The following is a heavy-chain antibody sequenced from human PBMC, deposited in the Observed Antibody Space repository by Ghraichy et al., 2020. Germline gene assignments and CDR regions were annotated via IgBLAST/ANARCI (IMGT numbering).Heavy chain of an antibody. CDR3: VKDREAYCTNGICYDRRHYFDF. CDR1: GFTFNNYA. D-gene: IGHD2-8*01. V-gene: IGHV3-64D*09. J-gene: IGHJ4*02. CDR2: MSSDGHST. Sequence: GGSLRLSCSASGFTFNNYALHWVRQAPGKGLEYVSGMSSDGHSTYYGDSLKGRITISRDNSKNTLYLQMSSLRAEDTAVYYCVKDREAYCTNGICYDRRHYFDFWGQGTLVTVSS.